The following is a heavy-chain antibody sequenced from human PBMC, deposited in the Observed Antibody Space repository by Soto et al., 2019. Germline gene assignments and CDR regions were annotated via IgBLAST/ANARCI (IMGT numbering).Heavy chain of an antibody. CDR3: ASSSSSHTVT. D-gene: IGHD2-2*01. CDR2: VNHSGST. Sequence: KPSETLSLTCAVYGGSFRGYYWSWIRQPPGKGLEWSGEVNHSGSTNYNPSLKSRVTISVDTSKNQFSLKLSSVTAADTAVYYCASSSSSHTVTWAQESLVTLSS. J-gene: IGHJ5*01. CDR1: GGSFRGYY. V-gene: IGHV4-34*01.